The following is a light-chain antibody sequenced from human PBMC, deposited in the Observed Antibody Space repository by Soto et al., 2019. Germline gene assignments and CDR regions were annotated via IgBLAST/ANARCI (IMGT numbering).Light chain of an antibody. V-gene: IGLV1-40*01. CDR1: SSNIGAGYD. CDR3: QSYDTSLSALV. CDR2: GNS. Sequence: QPVLTQPPSVSGAPGQRVTISCTGSSSNIGAGYDVHWYQHLPGTVPKLLIYGNSIRPSGVPDRFSGSKSGTSASLAITGLQAEDEADYYCQSYDTSLSALVFGGGTKVTVL. J-gene: IGLJ2*01.